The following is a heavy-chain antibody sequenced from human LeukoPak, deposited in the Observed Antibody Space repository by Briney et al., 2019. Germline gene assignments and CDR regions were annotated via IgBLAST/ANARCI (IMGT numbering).Heavy chain of an antibody. CDR1: GGSINSGTYY. Sequence: SETLSLTCTVSGGSINSGTYYWSWIRQPAGKGLEWIGHIYTSGNTNYNPSLKSRVTISLDTSKNQFSLKLSSVTAADTAIYYCARDFSSSSTVYYYYYMDVWGKGTTVTVSS. J-gene: IGHJ6*03. D-gene: IGHD6-6*01. V-gene: IGHV4-61*09. CDR3: ARDFSSSSTVYYYYYMDV. CDR2: IYTSGNT.